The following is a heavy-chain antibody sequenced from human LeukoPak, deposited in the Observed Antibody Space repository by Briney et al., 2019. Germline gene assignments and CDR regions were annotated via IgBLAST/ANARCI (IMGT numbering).Heavy chain of an antibody. CDR1: GFTFSSNY. V-gene: IGHV3-53*01. CDR2: IYSGGST. Sequence: GGSLRLSCAASGFTFSSNYMSWVRQAPGKGLEWVSVIYSGGSTYYADSVKGRFTISRDNSKNTLYLQMNSLRAEDTAVYYCARDHGENWFDPWGQGTLVTVSS. CDR3: ARDHGENWFDP. J-gene: IGHJ5*02.